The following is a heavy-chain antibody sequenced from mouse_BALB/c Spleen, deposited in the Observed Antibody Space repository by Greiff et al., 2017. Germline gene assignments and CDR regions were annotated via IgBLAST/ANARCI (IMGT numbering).Heavy chain of an antibody. J-gene: IGHJ4*01. D-gene: IGHD2-3*01. CDR1: GYAFTNYL. Sequence: QVQLQQSGAELVRPGTSVKVSCKASGYAFTNYLIEWVKQRPGQGLEWIGVINPGSGGTNYNEKFKGKATLTADKSSSTAYMQLSSLTSDDSAVYFCARSPDGYYTMDYWGKGTSVTVSS. V-gene: IGHV1-54*01. CDR3: ARSPDGYYTMDY. CDR2: INPGSGGT.